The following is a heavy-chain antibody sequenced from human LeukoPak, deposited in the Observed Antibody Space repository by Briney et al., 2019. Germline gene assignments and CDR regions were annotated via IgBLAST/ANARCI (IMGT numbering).Heavy chain of an antibody. V-gene: IGHV4-59*12. CDR3: ARVRVTMIVVVITSYYFDY. J-gene: IGHJ4*02. D-gene: IGHD3-22*01. Sequence: SETLSLTCTVSGGSISTYYWSWIRQPPGKGLEWIGSIYYSGGTYYNPSLKSRVTISVDTSKNQFSLKLNSVTAADTAVYYCARVRVTMIVVVITSYYFDYWGQGTLVTVSS. CDR2: IYYSGGT. CDR1: GGSISTYY.